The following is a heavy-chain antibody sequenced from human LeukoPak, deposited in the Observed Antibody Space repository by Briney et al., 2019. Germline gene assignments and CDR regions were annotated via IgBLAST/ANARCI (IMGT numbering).Heavy chain of an antibody. CDR2: INGSGGST. D-gene: IGHD3-22*01. J-gene: IGHJ4*02. Sequence: GGSLRLSCAASEFTFSSYAMSWVRQAPGKGLEWVSAINGSGGSTYYAVSVKGRFTISRDNSKNTLYLQMNSLRAEDTAVYYCAKGLIVVVPWGYWGQGTLVTVSS. CDR1: EFTFSSYA. CDR3: AKGLIVVVPWGY. V-gene: IGHV3-23*01.